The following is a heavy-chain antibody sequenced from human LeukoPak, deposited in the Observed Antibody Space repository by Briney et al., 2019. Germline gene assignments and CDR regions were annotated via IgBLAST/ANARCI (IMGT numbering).Heavy chain of an antibody. V-gene: IGHV3-33*01. J-gene: IGHJ5*02. CDR3: ARGRPSEGYWLDT. CDR1: GLTYNIYP. Sequence: PGGALSLSCTASGLTYNIYPMHWVRQAPGKGLEWVGVVWADGSNTYYEDSVKGRFTISRDNSENPLYLQMNSLRIEDTAVIYCARGRPSEGYWLDTWGQGTRVTVSS. CDR2: VWADGSNT. D-gene: IGHD2-15*01.